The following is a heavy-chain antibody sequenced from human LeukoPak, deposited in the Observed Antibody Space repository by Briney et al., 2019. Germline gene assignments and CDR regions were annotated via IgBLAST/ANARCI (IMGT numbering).Heavy chain of an antibody. CDR3: ARHGSIGSRQNWFDP. CDR1: GYSFTSYW. Sequence: GESLKISCKGSGYSFTSYWIGWVRQVPGKGLELMGIIYPGDSDTRYSPSFQGQVTISADKSISTAYLQWSTLKASDSAMYYCARHGSIGSRQNWFDPWGQGTLVTVSS. J-gene: IGHJ5*02. CDR2: IYPGDSDT. D-gene: IGHD6-6*01. V-gene: IGHV5-51*01.